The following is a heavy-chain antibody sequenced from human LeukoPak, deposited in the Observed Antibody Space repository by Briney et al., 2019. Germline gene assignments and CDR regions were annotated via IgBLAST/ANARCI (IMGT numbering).Heavy chain of an antibody. J-gene: IGHJ3*02. Sequence: ASVKVSCKASGYTFTGYYMHWVRQAPGQGLEWMGWINPNSGGTNYAQKFQGRVTMTRDTSISTAYMELSRLRSDDTAVYYCARDQYGSGSSKPLAFDIWGQGTMVTVSS. V-gene: IGHV1-2*02. D-gene: IGHD3-10*01. CDR1: GYTFTGYY. CDR2: INPNSGGT. CDR3: ARDQYGSGSSKPLAFDI.